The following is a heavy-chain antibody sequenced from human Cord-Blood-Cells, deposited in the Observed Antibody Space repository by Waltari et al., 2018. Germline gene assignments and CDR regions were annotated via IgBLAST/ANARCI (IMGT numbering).Heavy chain of an antibody. CDR3: ARSSGYSGYDYAFDI. V-gene: IGHV4-34*01. D-gene: IGHD5-12*01. Sequence: QVQLQQWGAGLLKPSETLSLTCAVYGGSFSGYYWSWIRKPPGKGLEWIGEINHTGSTDYIPSLKSRVTISVDTSKNQFSLKLSSVTAADTSVYYCARSSGYSGYDYAFDIWGQGTMVTVSS. CDR1: GGSFSGYY. CDR2: INHTGST. J-gene: IGHJ3*02.